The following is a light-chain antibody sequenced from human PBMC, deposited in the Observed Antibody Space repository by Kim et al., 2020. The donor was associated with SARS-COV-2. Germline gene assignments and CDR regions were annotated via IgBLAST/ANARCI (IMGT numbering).Light chain of an antibody. J-gene: IGKJ1*01. CDR2: GAS. CDR3: QQSYRTPPT. V-gene: IGKV1-39*01. Sequence: ASVGYRVTITCRASQDISIFFNWYQQRPGEAPTLLIYGASRLHSGVPSRFSGSGSGTHFTLTISSLQPEDSAIYYCQQSYRTPPTFGQGTKVEIK. CDR1: QDISIF.